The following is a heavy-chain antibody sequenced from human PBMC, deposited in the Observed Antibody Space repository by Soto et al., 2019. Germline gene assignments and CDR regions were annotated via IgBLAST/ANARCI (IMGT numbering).Heavy chain of an antibody. CDR2: INPNSGGT. J-gene: IGHJ4*02. D-gene: IGHD3-10*01. V-gene: IGHV1-2*04. CDR3: ARARYYYGFNDY. CDR1: GGTFSSYA. Sequence: ASVKVSCKASGGTFSSYAISWVRQAPGQGLEWMGWINPNSGGTNHAQKFQGWVTMTRDTSISTAYMELSRLRSDDTAVYYCARARYYYGFNDYWGQGTLVTVSS.